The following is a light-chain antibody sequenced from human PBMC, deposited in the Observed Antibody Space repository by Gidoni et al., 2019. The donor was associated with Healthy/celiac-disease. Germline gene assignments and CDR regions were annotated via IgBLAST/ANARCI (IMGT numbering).Light chain of an antibody. J-gene: IGKJ2*01. CDR3: QQYYSTPYT. CDR1: KSGLYSSSNKNY. V-gene: IGKV4-1*01. Sequence: FVLTQSPYSLPVSLGERATIHCKSSKSGLYSSSNKNYLAWYQQKPGQPPKLLIYWASTRETGVPERFSGSGSGTDFTLTISSLQAEDVAVYYCQQYYSTPYTFGQGTKLEIK. CDR2: WAS.